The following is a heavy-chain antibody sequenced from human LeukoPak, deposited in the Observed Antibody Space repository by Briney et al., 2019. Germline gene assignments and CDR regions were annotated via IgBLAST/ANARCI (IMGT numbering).Heavy chain of an antibody. CDR3: AKEVGYSSGWYLDY. CDR2: ISGSGGST. V-gene: IGHV3-23*01. J-gene: IGHJ4*02. CDR1: GFTFSSYA. D-gene: IGHD6-19*01. Sequence: GXXLRLSCAASGFTFSSYAMSWVRQDPGKGLEWVSAISGSGGSTYYADSVKGRFTISRDNSKNRMYLKMDSQRAEDTAVYYCAKEVGYSSGWYLDYWGQGTLVTVSS.